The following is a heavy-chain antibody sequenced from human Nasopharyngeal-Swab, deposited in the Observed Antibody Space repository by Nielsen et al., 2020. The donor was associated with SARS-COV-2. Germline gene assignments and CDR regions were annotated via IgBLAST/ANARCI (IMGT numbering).Heavy chain of an antibody. CDR2: IKQDGSEK. V-gene: IGHV3-7*01. Sequence: VRQAPGKGLEWVANIKQDGSEKYYVDSVKGRFTISRDNAKNPLYLQMNSLRAEDTAVYYCARVSRYYDILTGYYAEDGMDVWGQGTTVPSP. J-gene: IGHJ6*02. D-gene: IGHD3-9*01. CDR3: ARVSRYYDILTGYYAEDGMDV.